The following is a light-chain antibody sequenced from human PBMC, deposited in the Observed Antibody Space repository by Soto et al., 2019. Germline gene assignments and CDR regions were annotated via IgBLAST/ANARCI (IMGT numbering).Light chain of an antibody. CDR2: GAS. Sequence: EVVMRQSPATLSVSPGAGAPLSCRASQNVRSNLAWYQQKPGQAPRLLIYGASTRATGIPARFSGRGSGTEFILTISSLQSEDFAVYYCQQYDDWPETFGQGTKVDIK. V-gene: IGKV3-15*01. CDR1: QNVRSN. CDR3: QQYDDWPET. J-gene: IGKJ1*01.